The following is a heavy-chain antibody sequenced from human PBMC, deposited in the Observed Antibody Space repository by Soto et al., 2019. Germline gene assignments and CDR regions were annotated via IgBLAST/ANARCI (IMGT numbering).Heavy chain of an antibody. Sequence: PVGSLRLSCAASGFTFSNYGMRWVRQAPGKGLEWVAIIWHDGNNKYYADSVRGRFIISRDNSKNRLYLQMNSLRAEDTAVYYCASDLVGASDSYGLDVWGQGTPVTVSS. D-gene: IGHD1-26*01. J-gene: IGHJ6*02. CDR2: IWHDGNNK. V-gene: IGHV3-33*01. CDR1: GFTFSNYG. CDR3: ASDLVGASDSYGLDV.